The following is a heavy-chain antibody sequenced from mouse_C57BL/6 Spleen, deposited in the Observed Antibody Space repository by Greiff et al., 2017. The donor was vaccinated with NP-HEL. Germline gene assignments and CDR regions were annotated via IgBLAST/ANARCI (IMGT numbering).Heavy chain of an antibody. CDR2: IDPSDSYT. D-gene: IGHD2-1*01. J-gene: IGHJ2*01. CDR3: ARGGNYYFDY. V-gene: IGHV1-69*01. Sequence: QVQLQQPGAELVMPGASVKLSCKASGYTFTSYWMHWVKQRPGQGLEWIGEIDPSDSYTNYNQKFKGKSTLAVDKSSSTAYMQLSSLTSEDSAVYYRARGGNYYFDYWGQGTTLTVSS. CDR1: GYTFTSYW.